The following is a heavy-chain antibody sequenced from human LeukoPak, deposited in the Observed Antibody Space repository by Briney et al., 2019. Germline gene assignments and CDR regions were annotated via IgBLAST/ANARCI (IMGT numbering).Heavy chain of an antibody. CDR3: ARDGPSGSYYYPFDY. V-gene: IGHV1-69*13. D-gene: IGHD1-26*01. CDR2: IIPIFGTA. J-gene: IGHJ4*02. Sequence: GASMKVSCKASGGTFSSYAISWVRQAPGQGLEWMGGIIPIFGTANYAQKFQGRVTITADESTSTAYMELSSLRSEDTAVYYRARDGPSGSYYYPFDYWGQGTLVTVSS. CDR1: GGTFSSYA.